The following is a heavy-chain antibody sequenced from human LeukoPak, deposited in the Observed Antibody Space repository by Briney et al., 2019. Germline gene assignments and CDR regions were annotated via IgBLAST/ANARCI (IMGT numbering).Heavy chain of an antibody. Sequence: GGSLRLSCAASGFIFSSYGMHRVRQAPGKGLEWVSAISGSGGSTYYADSVKGRFTISRDNSKNTLYLQMNSLRAEDTAVYYCAKDRYSSSWYNWFDPWGQGTLVTVSS. CDR3: AKDRYSSSWYNWFDP. V-gene: IGHV3-23*01. D-gene: IGHD6-13*01. CDR2: ISGSGGST. CDR1: GFIFSSYG. J-gene: IGHJ5*02.